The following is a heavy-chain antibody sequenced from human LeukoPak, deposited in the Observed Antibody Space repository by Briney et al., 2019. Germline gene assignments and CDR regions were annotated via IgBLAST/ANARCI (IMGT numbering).Heavy chain of an antibody. CDR3: ARTYYDFWNSLGWGYGMDV. Sequence: SETLSLTCAVYGGSFSGYYWSWIRRPPGKGLEWIGEINHSGSTNYNPSLKSRVTISVDTSKNQFSLKLSSVTAADTAVYYCARTYYDFWNSLGWGYGMDVWGQGTTVTVSS. V-gene: IGHV4-34*01. D-gene: IGHD3-3*01. CDR2: INHSGST. CDR1: GGSFSGYY. J-gene: IGHJ6*02.